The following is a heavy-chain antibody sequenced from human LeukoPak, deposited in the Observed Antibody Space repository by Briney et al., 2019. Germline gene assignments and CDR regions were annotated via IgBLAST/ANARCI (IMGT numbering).Heavy chain of an antibody. D-gene: IGHD4-11*01. CDR2: IIPIFGTA. Sequence: SVKVSCKASGGTFSSYAISWVRQAPGQGLEWMGGIIPIFGTANYAQKFQGGVTITADESTSTAYMELSSLRSEDTAVYYCARARVTRAMVEYYFDYWGQGTLVTVSS. CDR3: ARARVTRAMVEYYFDY. CDR1: GGTFSSYA. J-gene: IGHJ4*02. V-gene: IGHV1-69*13.